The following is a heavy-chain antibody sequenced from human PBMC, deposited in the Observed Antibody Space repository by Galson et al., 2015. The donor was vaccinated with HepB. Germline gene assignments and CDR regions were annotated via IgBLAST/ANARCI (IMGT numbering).Heavy chain of an antibody. V-gene: IGHV3-48*03. D-gene: IGHD6-6*01. Sequence: SLRLSCAASGFTFSSYEMNWVRQAPGKGLEWVSYISSSGSTIYYADSVKGRFTISRDNAKNSLYLQMNSLRAEDTAVYYCASFIAALQYHYYYYGMDVWGQGTTVTVSS. J-gene: IGHJ6*02. CDR1: GFTFSSYE. CDR2: ISSSGSTI. CDR3: ASFIAALQYHYYYYGMDV.